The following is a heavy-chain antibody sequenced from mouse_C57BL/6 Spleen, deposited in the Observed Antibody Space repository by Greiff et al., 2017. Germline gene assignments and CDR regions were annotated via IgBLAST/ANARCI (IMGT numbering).Heavy chain of an antibody. D-gene: IGHD2-4*01. CDR2: IYPGDGDT. CDR1: GYAFSSSW. J-gene: IGHJ3*01. V-gene: IGHV1-82*01. Sequence: QVQLQQSGPELVKPGASVKISCKASGYAFSSSWMNWVKQRPGKGLEWIGRIYPGDGDTNYNGKFKGKATLTADKSSSTAYMQLSSLTSEDSAVYFCARYYDYDEGFAYWGQGTLVTVSA. CDR3: ARYYDYDEGFAY.